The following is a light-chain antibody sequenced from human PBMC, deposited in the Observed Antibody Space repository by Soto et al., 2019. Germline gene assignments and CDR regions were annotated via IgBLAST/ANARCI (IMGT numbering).Light chain of an antibody. J-gene: IGKJ1*01. CDR2: DAS. CDR1: QSIRTY. CDR3: QQYNNWPPWT. V-gene: IGKV3D-15*01. Sequence: IVMAQAPATLSVSPGEIATLSFRASQSIRTYLAWYQQKSGQGPRLLIYDASTRATGIPARFSGSGSGTEFTLTISSLQSEDFAVYYCQQYNNWPPWTFGQGTKVDIK.